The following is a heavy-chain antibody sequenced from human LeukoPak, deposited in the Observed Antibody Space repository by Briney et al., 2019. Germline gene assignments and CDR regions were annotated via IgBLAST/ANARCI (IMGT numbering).Heavy chain of an antibody. D-gene: IGHD5-24*01. CDR1: GDSISSYY. CDR2: IYNSGSI. V-gene: IGHV4-59*01. Sequence: NPSETLSLTCGVSGDSISSYYWSWIRQPPGKGLEWIGYIYNSGSIHYNPSLKSRVTISVDTSKNQFPLNLSSVTAADTAVYYCARVGEMATIRDWGQGSLVTASS. CDR3: ARVGEMATIRD. J-gene: IGHJ4*02.